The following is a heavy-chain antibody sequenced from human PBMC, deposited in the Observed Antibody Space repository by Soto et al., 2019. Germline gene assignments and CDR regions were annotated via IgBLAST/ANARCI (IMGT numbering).Heavy chain of an antibody. Sequence: SETLSLTCTVSGGSISSSSYYWGWIRQPPGKGLEWIGSIYYSGSTYYNPSLKSRVTISVDTSKNQFSLKLSSVTAADTAVYYCARHIEMANDAFDIWGQGPMDTVSS. CDR3: ARHIEMANDAFDI. J-gene: IGHJ3*02. V-gene: IGHV4-39*01. CDR1: GGSISSSSYY. CDR2: IYYSGST. D-gene: IGHD5-12*01.